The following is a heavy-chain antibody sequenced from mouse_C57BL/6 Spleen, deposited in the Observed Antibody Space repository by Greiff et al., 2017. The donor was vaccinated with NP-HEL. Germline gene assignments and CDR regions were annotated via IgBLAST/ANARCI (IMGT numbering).Heavy chain of an antibody. CDR3: ARGDYGNYLGY. CDR2: IYPGDGDT. J-gene: IGHJ2*01. CDR1: GYAFSSYW. Sequence: VQGVESGAELVKPGASVKISCKASGYAFSSYWMNWVKQRPGKGLEWIGQIYPGDGDTNYNGKFKGKATLTADKSSSTAYMQLSSLTSEDSAVYFCARGDYGNYLGYWGQGTTLTVSS. V-gene: IGHV1-80*01. D-gene: IGHD2-1*01.